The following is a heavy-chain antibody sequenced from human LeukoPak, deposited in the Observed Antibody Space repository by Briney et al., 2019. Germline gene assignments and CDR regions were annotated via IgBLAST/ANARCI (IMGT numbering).Heavy chain of an antibody. D-gene: IGHD2-2*01. V-gene: IGHV3-15*01. J-gene: IGHJ4*02. CDR2: IKSKTDGGTT. CDR3: TTDIGYCSSTSCRHFDY. CDR1: GFTFSNAW. Sequence: PGGSLRLSCAASGFTFSNAWMSWVRQAPGKGLEWVGRIKSKTDGGTTDYAAPVKGRFTISRDDSKNTLYLQMNSLKTEDTAVYYCTTDIGYCSSTSCRHFDYWGQGTLVTVSS.